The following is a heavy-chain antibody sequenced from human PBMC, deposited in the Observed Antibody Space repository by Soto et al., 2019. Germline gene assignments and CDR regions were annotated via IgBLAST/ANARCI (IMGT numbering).Heavy chain of an antibody. D-gene: IGHD6-13*01. Sequence: SETLSLTCAVSGGSISSSNWWSWVRQPPGKGLEWIGEIYHSGSTNYSPSLKSRVTISVDKSKNQFSLKLSSVTAADTAVYYCARDLMDSSSWYSGTNWFDPWGQGTRVTVSS. J-gene: IGHJ5*02. CDR2: IYHSGST. V-gene: IGHV4-4*02. CDR3: ARDLMDSSSWYSGTNWFDP. CDR1: GGSISSSNW.